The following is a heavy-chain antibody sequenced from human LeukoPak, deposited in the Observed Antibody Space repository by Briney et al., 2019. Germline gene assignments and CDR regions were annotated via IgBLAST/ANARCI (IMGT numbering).Heavy chain of an antibody. CDR3: ASSDILTGYAFDY. CDR2: INTNTGNP. J-gene: IGHJ4*02. V-gene: IGHV7-4-1*02. Sequence: GASVKVSCKASGYTFTSYAMNWVRQAPGQGLEWMGWINTNTGNPAYAQGFTGRFVFSLDTSVSTAYLQISSLKAEDTAVYYCASSDILTGYAFDYWGQGTLVTVSS. CDR1: GYTFTSYA. D-gene: IGHD3-9*01.